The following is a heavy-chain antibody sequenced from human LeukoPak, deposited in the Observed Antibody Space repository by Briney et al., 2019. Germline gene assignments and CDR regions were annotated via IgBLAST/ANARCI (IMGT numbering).Heavy chain of an antibody. J-gene: IGHJ6*03. CDR2: IRSSGSTI. V-gene: IGHV3-48*03. Sequence: GGSLRLSCAASGFTFSSYEMNWVRQAPGKGLEWVSYIRSSGSTIYYADSVKGRFTISRDNAKNSLYLQMNSLRAEDTDVYYCAKVMLYNRNYYDVLGVGNESSYMDVWGKGTPVTVSS. D-gene: IGHD3-22*01. CDR1: GFTFSSYE. CDR3: AKVMLYNRNYYDVLGVGNESSYMDV.